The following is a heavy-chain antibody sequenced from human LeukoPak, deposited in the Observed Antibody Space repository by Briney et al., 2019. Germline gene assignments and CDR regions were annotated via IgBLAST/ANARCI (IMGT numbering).Heavy chain of an antibody. J-gene: IGHJ6*03. D-gene: IGHD6-13*01. CDR3: ARETPESSSWPYYYYYYYYMDV. Sequence: SETLSLTCAVSGGSISSGGYSWNWVRQSPGKGLEWIGYTFHSGSPNYNPSFKSRVTISADRSKNQFSLKLSSVTAADTAVYYCARETPESSSWPYYYYYYYYMDVWGKGTTVTVSS. CDR1: GGSISSGGYS. V-gene: IGHV4-30-2*06. CDR2: TFHSGSP.